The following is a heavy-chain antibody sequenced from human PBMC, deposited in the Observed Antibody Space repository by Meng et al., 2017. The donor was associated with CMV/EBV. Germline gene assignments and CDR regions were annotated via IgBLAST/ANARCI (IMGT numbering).Heavy chain of an antibody. CDR2: ISSSSSYI. CDR3: ARGGKGV. CDR1: GFTFSSYS. Sequence: GESLKISCAASGFTFSSYSMNWVRQAPGKGLEWVTSISSSSSYIYYADSVKGRFTISRDNAKNSLYLQMNSLRAEDTAVYYCARGGKGVWGQGTTVTVSS. V-gene: IGHV3-21*01. J-gene: IGHJ6*02.